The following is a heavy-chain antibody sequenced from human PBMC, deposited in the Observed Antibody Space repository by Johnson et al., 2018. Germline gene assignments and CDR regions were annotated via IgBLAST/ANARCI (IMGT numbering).Heavy chain of an antibody. CDR3: ARDAYCGGDCYSYYYYYGMDG. V-gene: IGHV3-9*01. D-gene: IGHD2-21*02. Sequence: EEQLVVSGGGLVQPGGSLRLSCAASGFTFDDYAMYWVRQAPGKGLVWVSGISWTSGSIGYAASVKGRFTISRDNAKNSLYLQMNSLRAEDTAVYYLARDAYCGGDCYSYYYYYGMDGWGQGTTVTVSS. J-gene: IGHJ6*02. CDR2: ISWTSGSI. CDR1: GFTFDDYA.